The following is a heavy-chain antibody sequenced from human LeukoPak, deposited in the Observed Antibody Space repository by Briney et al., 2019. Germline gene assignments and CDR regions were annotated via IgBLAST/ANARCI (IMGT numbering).Heavy chain of an antibody. CDR2: ISAYNGNT. D-gene: IGHD1-26*01. Sequence: ASVEVSCKASGYTFTSYGISWVHQAPGQGLEWMGWISAYNGNTNNAQKLQGRVTMTTDTSTSTAYMELRSLRSDDTAVYYCAREAATPYSGSYYNWFDPWGQGTLVTVSS. CDR3: AREAATPYSGSYYNWFDP. CDR1: GYTFTSYG. V-gene: IGHV1-18*01. J-gene: IGHJ5*02.